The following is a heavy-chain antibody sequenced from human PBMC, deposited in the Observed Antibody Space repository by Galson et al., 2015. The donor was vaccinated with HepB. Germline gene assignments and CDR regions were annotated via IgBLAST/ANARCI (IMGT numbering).Heavy chain of an antibody. Sequence: SLRLSYAASGFTFSSYAMHWVRQAPGKGLEYVSAIRSNGGSTYYADSVKGRFTISRDNSKNTLYLQMSSLRAEDTAVYYCVKDTCSSTSCYVAWFDPWGQGTLVTVSS. CDR2: IRSNGGST. CDR1: GFTFSSYA. CDR3: VKDTCSSTSCYVAWFDP. D-gene: IGHD2-2*01. J-gene: IGHJ5*02. V-gene: IGHV3-64D*06.